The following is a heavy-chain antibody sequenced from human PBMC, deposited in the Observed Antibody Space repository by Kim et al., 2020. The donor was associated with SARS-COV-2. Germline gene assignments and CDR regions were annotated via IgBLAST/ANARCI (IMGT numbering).Heavy chain of an antibody. CDR3: AREKPYYDGNFNWFDP. CDR1: GASISSSSYY. J-gene: IGHJ5*02. V-gene: IGHV4-39*07. D-gene: IGHD3-22*01. CDR2: VYYSGST. Sequence: SETLSLTCTVSGASISSSSYYWGWIRQPPGKGLEWIGSVYYSGSTYYNPSLKSRVTISIDTSKNQFSLKLRSVTAADTAMYYCAREKPYYDGNFNWFDPWGQGTLVTVSS.